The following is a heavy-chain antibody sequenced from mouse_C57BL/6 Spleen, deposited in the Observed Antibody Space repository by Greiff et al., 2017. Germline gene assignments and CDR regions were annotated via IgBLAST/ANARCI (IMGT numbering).Heavy chain of an antibody. CDR2: IDPETGGT. V-gene: IGHV1-15*01. J-gene: IGHJ2*01. Sequence: QVQLQQSGAELVRPGASVTLSCKASGYTFTDYEMHWVKQTPVHGLEWIGAIDPETGGTAYNQKFKGKAIMTADKSSSTAYMELRSLTSEDSAVYYCTNRYYGSNHWGQGTTLTVSS. CDR3: TNRYYGSNH. CDR1: GYTFTDYE. D-gene: IGHD1-1*01.